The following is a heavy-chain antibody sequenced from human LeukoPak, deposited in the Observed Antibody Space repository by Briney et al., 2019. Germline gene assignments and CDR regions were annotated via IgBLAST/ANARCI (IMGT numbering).Heavy chain of an antibody. CDR1: GYTFTGYY. V-gene: IGHV1-2*02. Sequence: ASVKVSCKASGYTFTGYYMHWVRQAPGQGLEWMGWINPNSGGTNYAQKFQGRVTMTRDTSNSTAYMELSRLRSDDTAVYYCASSDYSNRFFDYWGQGTLVTVSS. J-gene: IGHJ4*02. D-gene: IGHD4-11*01. CDR2: INPNSGGT. CDR3: ASSDYSNRFFDY.